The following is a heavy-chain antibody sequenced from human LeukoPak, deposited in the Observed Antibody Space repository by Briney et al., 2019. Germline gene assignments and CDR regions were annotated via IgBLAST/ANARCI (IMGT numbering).Heavy chain of an antibody. Sequence: KPSGTLSLTCAVSGGSISSSNWWSWVRQPPGKGLEWIGEIYDSGSTSCNPSLKSRVTISVDKSKNQFSLKVSSVTAADTAVYYCARAGTSGWYGEYWGQGTLVTVSS. CDR3: ARAGTSGWYGEY. V-gene: IGHV4-4*02. CDR1: GGSISSSNW. J-gene: IGHJ4*02. CDR2: IYDSGST. D-gene: IGHD6-19*01.